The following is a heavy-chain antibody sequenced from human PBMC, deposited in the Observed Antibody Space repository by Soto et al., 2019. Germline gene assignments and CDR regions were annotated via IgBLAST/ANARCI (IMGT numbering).Heavy chain of an antibody. CDR2: IYYSGNT. D-gene: IGHD3-22*01. CDR1: GGSISTFY. Sequence: QVQLQESGPGLVKPSETLSLTCTVSGGSISTFYWSWIRQPPGKGLEWLGYIYYSGNTNYNPSLKSRVTISLNTRKNQFSLKLSSVTAADTAVYYCARRPSMIVDWYFDLWGRGTLVTDSS. V-gene: IGHV4-59*08. J-gene: IGHJ2*01. CDR3: ARRPSMIVDWYFDL.